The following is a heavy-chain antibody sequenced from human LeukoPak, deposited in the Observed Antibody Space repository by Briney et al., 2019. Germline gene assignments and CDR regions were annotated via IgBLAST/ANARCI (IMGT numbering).Heavy chain of an antibody. CDR3: AKGIYSSGWSYFDY. CDR2: LSGSGITT. D-gene: IGHD6-19*01. J-gene: IGHJ4*01. CDR1: GFTSSNSA. Sequence: GGSLRLSCAASGFTSSNSAMSWVRQAPGKGLEWVSTLSGSGITTYYADSVKGRFTISRDNSKNTLYLQMNSLRAEDTAVYYCAKGIYSSGWSYFDYWGHGTLVTVSS. V-gene: IGHV3-23*01.